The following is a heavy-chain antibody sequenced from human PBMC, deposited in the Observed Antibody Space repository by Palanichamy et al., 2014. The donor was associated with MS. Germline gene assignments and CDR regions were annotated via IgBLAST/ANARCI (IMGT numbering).Heavy chain of an antibody. J-gene: IGHJ4*02. CDR1: GFSVSINY. V-gene: IGHV3-53*01. Sequence: EVQLVESGGGLIQPGGSLRLSCAASGFSVSINYMTWVRQAPGKGLEWVSSIYSGGKTYYADSVKGRFSISRDSSKNTVDLQMNNLKAEDTAIYYCAGDCGGNSPLDYWGQGTPVTVSS. D-gene: IGHD4-23*01. CDR2: IYSGGKT. CDR3: AGDCGGNSPLDY.